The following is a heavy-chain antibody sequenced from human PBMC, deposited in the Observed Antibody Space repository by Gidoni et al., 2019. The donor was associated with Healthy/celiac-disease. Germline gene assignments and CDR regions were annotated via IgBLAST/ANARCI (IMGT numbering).Heavy chain of an antibody. D-gene: IGHD4-17*01. J-gene: IGHJ4*02. CDR1: GFTFSGSA. Sequence: EVQLVESGGGLVQPGGSLKLSCAASGFTFSGSAMHWVRQASGKGLEWVGRIRSKANSYATAYAASVKGRFTISRDDSKNTAYLQMNSLKTEDTAVYYCYTTVTTTVYYFDYWGQGTLVTVSS. CDR3: YTTVTTTVYYFDY. CDR2: IRSKANSYAT. V-gene: IGHV3-73*02.